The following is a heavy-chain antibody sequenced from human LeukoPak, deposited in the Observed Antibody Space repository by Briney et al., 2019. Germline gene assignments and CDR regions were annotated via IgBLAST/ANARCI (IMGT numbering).Heavy chain of an antibody. CDR2: MYTSGST. CDR1: GGSISSYY. CDR3: AREDLITTSSGGH. D-gene: IGHD3-22*01. J-gene: IGHJ4*02. V-gene: IGHV4-4*07. Sequence: SETLSLTCSVSGGSISSYYRSWIRQTAGKGLEWIGRMYTSGSTNYNPSLKSRVTMSVDTSKNQFSLKLSSVTAADTAVYYCAREDLITTSSGGHWGQGTLVTVSS.